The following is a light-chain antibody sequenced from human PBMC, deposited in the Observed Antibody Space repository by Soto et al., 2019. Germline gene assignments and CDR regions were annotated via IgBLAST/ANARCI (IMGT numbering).Light chain of an antibody. J-gene: IGKJ5*01. CDR1: QSVSSN. CDR3: QQYNNWLRIT. Sequence: EIVMTQSPATLSVFPGERATLSCRASQSVSSNLAWYQQKPGQAPRLLIYGASTRATGIPARFSGSGSGTDFTLTVSGLQSEDFAVYYCQQYNNWLRITFGQGTRLENK. CDR2: GAS. V-gene: IGKV3-15*01.